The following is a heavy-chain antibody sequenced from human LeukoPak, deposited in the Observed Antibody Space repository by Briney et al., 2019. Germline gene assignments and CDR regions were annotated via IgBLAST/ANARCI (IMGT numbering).Heavy chain of an antibody. V-gene: IGHV4-34*01. CDR2: INHSGST. CDR3: ALTYSSGWYLRDY. CDR1: GGSFSGYY. D-gene: IGHD6-19*01. Sequence: SETLSLTCAVYGGSFSGYYWSWIRQPPGKGLEWIGEINHSGSTNYNLSLKSRVTISVDTSKNQFSLKLRSVTAADTAVYYCALTYSSGWYLRDYWGQGTLVTVSS. J-gene: IGHJ4*02.